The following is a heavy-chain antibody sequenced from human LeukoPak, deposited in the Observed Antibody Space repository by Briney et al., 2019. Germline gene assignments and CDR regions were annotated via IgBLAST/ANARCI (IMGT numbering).Heavy chain of an antibody. J-gene: IGHJ3*02. D-gene: IGHD2-15*01. CDR1: GFTFSDYG. Sequence: GGSLRLSCTASGFTFSDYGVNWVCEAPGKGLEWVAFIRNKPYGGTKEYAASVQGRFSISRDDSTSIVYLQMNSLKTEDTALYYCSRTRISGIDGFDIWGQGTMVTVSS. V-gene: IGHV3-49*04. CDR2: IRNKPYGGTK. CDR3: SRTRISGIDGFDI.